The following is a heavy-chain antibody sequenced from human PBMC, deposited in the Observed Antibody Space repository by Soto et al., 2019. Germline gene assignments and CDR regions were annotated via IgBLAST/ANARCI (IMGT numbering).Heavy chain of an antibody. D-gene: IGHD6-19*01. Sequence: QVQLVQSGAEVKKPGASVKVSCKASGYTFNSYGISWVRQAPGQGLEWMGWISAYNGNTNYAQKLQGRVTMATDTXXSTADMELRSLRSNDTAVYYCARVKGSGWLNWFDPWGQGTLVTVSS. CDR2: ISAYNGNT. V-gene: IGHV1-18*01. CDR1: GYTFNSYG. J-gene: IGHJ5*02. CDR3: ARVKGSGWLNWFDP.